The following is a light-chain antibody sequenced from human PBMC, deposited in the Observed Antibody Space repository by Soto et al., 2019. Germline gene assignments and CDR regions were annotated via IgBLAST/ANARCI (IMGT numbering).Light chain of an antibody. CDR1: QSVSSSY. CDR2: GAS. J-gene: IGKJ5*01. Sequence: EIVLTQSPGTLSLSPGERATLSCRASQSVSSSYLAWYQQKPGQAPRLLIYGASSRATGIPDRFSGSGSGTHFTLTISRLEPEDFAVYYCRQDDSSPLTFGQGTRLEIK. CDR3: RQDDSSPLT. V-gene: IGKV3-20*01.